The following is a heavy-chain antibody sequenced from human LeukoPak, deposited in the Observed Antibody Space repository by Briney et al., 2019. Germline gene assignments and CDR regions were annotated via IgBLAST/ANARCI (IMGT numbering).Heavy chain of an antibody. CDR3: ASGYYDSSGYPTIGFDY. D-gene: IGHD3-22*01. V-gene: IGHV3-20*04. CDR1: GFTFDDYG. CDR2: INWNGGST. J-gene: IGHJ4*02. Sequence: PGGSLRLSCAASGFTFDDYGMSWVRQAPGKGLEWVSGINWNGGSTGYADSVKGRFTISRDNAKNSLYLQMNSLRAEDTALYYCASGYYDSSGYPTIGFDYWGQGTLVTVSS.